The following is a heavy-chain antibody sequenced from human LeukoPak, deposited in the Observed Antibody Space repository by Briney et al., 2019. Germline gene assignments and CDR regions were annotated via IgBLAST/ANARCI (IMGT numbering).Heavy chain of an antibody. CDR1: GYTFTSYY. J-gene: IGHJ4*02. V-gene: IGHV1-46*01. CDR2: INSSGGNT. D-gene: IGHD2-15*01. Sequence: GASVKVSCKASGYTFTSYYMHWVRQAPGQGLEWMGIINSSGGNTSYAQKFQGRVTMTRDTSTSTVYMELSSLRSEDTAVYYCARKLNVAGPFDYWGQGTLVTVSS. CDR3: ARKLNVAGPFDY.